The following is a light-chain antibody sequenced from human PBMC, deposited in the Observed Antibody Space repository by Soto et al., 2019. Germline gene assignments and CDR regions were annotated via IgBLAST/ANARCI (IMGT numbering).Light chain of an antibody. CDR2: GTS. V-gene: IGKV3-20*01. CDR3: LQYGSSPIT. Sequence: EIVLTQSPGTLSLSPGERATLFCRASQSVSSNSLAWHQQRPGQAPRLLIYGTSSRATGIPDRFGGSGSGTDFSLTINGLEPEDFAVYYCLQYGSSPITFGQGTRLEIK. CDR1: QSVSSNS. J-gene: IGKJ5*01.